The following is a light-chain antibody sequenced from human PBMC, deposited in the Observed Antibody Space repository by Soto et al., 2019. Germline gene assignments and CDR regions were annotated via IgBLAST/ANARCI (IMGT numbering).Light chain of an antibody. CDR1: QSVSNS. J-gene: IGKJ5*01. Sequence: TSSLSPGKKVSLSCRPSQSVSNSLAWYQQKPGQPPRLLIYDVSNRATGIQARFSGSGSGTDFTLTITSREPEDFAVYFFHQRDNGPRVTYGEGTRLEIK. CDR3: HQRDNGPRVT. V-gene: IGKV3-11*01. CDR2: DVS.